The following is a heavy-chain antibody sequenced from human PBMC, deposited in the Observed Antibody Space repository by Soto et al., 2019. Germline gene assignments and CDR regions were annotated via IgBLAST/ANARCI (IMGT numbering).Heavy chain of an antibody. J-gene: IGHJ4*02. Sequence: QVQLVQSGAEVKEPGASVKVSCKAAGYTFTSYGFSWVRQAPGQGLEWMGWISTYNGDTHYAQNLQGRVTMTTDTSTSTAYMELSSLISDDTAVYYCARSNGIAAAGPPFDYWGQGTLVTVSS. CDR2: ISTYNGDT. CDR3: ARSNGIAAAGPPFDY. CDR1: GYTFTSYG. D-gene: IGHD6-13*01. V-gene: IGHV1-18*01.